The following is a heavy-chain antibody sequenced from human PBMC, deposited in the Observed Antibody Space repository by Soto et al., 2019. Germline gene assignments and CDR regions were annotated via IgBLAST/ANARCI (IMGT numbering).Heavy chain of an antibody. CDR1: GGTFSSYA. CDR3: ARYRYCSGGSCYYYNGMDV. Sequence: QVQLVQSGAEVKKPGSSVKVSCKASGGTFSSYAITWVRQAPGQGLEWMGGIIPIFGTADYAQNFQGRVTITADESTRTAYMELSRLRSEDTAVYYCARYRYCSGGSCYYYNGMDVWGQGTTVTVSS. D-gene: IGHD2-15*01. J-gene: IGHJ6*01. V-gene: IGHV1-69*12. CDR2: IIPIFGTA.